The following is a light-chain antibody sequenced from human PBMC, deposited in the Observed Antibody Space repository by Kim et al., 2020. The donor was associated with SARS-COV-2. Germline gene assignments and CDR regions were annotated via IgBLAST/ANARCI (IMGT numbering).Light chain of an antibody. V-gene: IGKV1-33*01. CDR1: HDISNY. CDR3: QQFDTLPLT. CDR2: DTS. J-gene: IGKJ4*01. Sequence: LSASVGDRVTITCQASHDISNYLNWYQQKPGKAPKLVIYDTSNLETGVPSRFSGSGSGTDFTFTISSLQPEDIATYYCQQFDTLPLTFGGGTKVDIK.